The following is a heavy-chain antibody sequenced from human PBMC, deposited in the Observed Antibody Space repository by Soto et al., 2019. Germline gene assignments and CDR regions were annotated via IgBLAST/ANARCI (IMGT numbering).Heavy chain of an antibody. D-gene: IGHD6-13*01. J-gene: IGHJ4*02. CDR2: IWFDGNKQ. V-gene: IGHV3-33*06. CDR3: AKVVRAAAGNYFDY. CDR1: GFTFGNYG. Sequence: PGGSLRLSCAASGFTFGNYGMHWVRQAPGKGLEWVAVIWFDGNKQHYADSVKGRFTISRDNSKNTLYVQMTSLRAEDTAVYYCAKVVRAAAGNYFDYWGQGTLVTVSS.